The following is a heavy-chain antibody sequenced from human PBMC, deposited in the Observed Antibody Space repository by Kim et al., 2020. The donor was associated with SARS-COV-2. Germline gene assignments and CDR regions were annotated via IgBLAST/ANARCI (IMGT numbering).Heavy chain of an antibody. CDR3: ARDVYGDYGTYYFDY. V-gene: IGHV3-53*01. Sequence: AAPVKGRFTISTDHSKNTLYLQMNSLRAEDTAVYYCARDVYGDYGTYYFDYWGQGTLVTVSS. J-gene: IGHJ4*02. D-gene: IGHD4-17*01.